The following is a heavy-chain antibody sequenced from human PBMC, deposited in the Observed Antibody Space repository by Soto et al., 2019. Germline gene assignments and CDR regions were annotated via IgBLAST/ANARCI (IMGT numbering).Heavy chain of an antibody. J-gene: IGHJ6*02. CDR3: ARAPDIVVVVAATRSGMDV. Sequence: QVQLVESGGGVVQPGRSLRLSCAASGFTFSSYAMHWVRQAPGKGLEWVAVISYDGSNKYYADSVKGRFTISRDNSKNTLYLQMNSLRAEETAVYYCARAPDIVVVVAATRSGMDVWGQGTTVTVSS. CDR1: GFTFSSYA. CDR2: ISYDGSNK. V-gene: IGHV3-30-3*01. D-gene: IGHD2-15*01.